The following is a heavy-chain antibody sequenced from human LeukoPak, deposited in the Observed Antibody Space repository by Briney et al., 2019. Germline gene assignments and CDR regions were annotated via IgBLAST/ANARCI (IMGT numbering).Heavy chain of an antibody. CDR3: ARDTGDGSGRSAVHYYYYYGMDV. CDR2: ISYDGSSK. J-gene: IGHJ6*02. Sequence: HPGGSLRLSCAASGFTFSSYGMHWVRQAPGKGLEWVAAISYDGSSKYYADSVKGRFSVSRDNSKNTLYLQMSSLRPEDTAVYYCARDTGDGSGRSAVHYYYYYGMDVWGQGTTVTVSS. CDR1: GFTFSSYG. D-gene: IGHD3-10*01. V-gene: IGHV3-30*03.